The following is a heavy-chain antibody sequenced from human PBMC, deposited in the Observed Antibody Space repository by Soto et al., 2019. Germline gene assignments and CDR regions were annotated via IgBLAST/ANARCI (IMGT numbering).Heavy chain of an antibody. CDR1: GFTFSSYA. D-gene: IGHD6-13*01. CDR2: ISYDGSNK. V-gene: IGHV3-30-3*01. Sequence: QVQLVESGGGVVQPGRSLRLSCAASGFTFSSYAMHWVRQAPGKGLEWVAVISYDGSNKYYADSVKGRFTISRDNSKNTLYLQMNSLRAEDTAVYYCARARGIAAAGTRRWFDPWGQGTLVTVSS. CDR3: ARARGIAAAGTRRWFDP. J-gene: IGHJ5*02.